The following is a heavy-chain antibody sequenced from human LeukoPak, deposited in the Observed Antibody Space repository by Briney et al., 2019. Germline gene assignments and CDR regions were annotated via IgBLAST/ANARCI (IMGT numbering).Heavy chain of an antibody. CDR2: ISGSGGST. J-gene: IGHJ4*02. CDR3: AKGMTTVTSDFDY. CDR1: GFTVSNYN. D-gene: IGHD4-17*01. Sequence: PGGSLRLSCAASGFTVSNYNLNWVRQARGKGLEWVSAISGSGGSTYYADSVKGRFTISRDNSKNTLYLQMNSLRAEDTAVYYCAKGMTTVTSDFDYWGQGTLVTVSS. V-gene: IGHV3-23*01.